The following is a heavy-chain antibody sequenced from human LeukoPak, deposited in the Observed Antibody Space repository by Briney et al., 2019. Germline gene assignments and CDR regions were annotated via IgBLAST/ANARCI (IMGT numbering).Heavy chain of an antibody. J-gene: IGHJ6*03. D-gene: IGHD7-27*01. CDR1: GGSISSYY. V-gene: IGHV4-4*07. CDR2: IYTSGST. CDR3: ARNWGSGALYYYYYYMDV. Sequence: PSETLSLTCTVSGGSISSYYWSWIRQPAGKGLEWIGRIYTSGSTNYNPSLKSRVTMSVDTSKNQFSLKLSSVTAADTAVYYCARNWGSGALYYYYYYMDVWGKGPRSPSP.